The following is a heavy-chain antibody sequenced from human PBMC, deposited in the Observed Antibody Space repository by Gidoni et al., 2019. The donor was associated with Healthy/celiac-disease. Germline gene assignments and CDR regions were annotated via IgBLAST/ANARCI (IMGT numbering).Heavy chain of an antibody. V-gene: IGHV3-49*03. CDR2: IRRKAYGGTT. CDR3: TREVGCTNGVCPDN. Sequence: EVQLVESGGGLLQPGRSLRLSCTASGFTFGVYAMSWFRQAPGKGLEWVGFIRRKAYGGTTEYAASVKGRFTISRDDSKSNAYLQMNSLKTEETAVYYCTREVGCTNGVCPDNWGQGTLVTVSS. J-gene: IGHJ4*02. CDR1: GFTFGVYA. D-gene: IGHD2-8*01.